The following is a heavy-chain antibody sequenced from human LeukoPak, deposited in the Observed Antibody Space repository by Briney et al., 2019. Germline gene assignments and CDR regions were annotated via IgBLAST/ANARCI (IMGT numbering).Heavy chain of an antibody. CDR3: AGYYYDTSGYYRWGFDY. CDR1: GLTFSTYA. D-gene: IGHD3-22*01. Sequence: GGSLRLSCAASGLTFSTYAMSWDRQAPGKGLEWVSAISGSGGNTYYAGSVKGRFTSSRDDSKNTLYLQMNSLRAEDTAVYYCAGYYYDTSGYYRWGFDYWGQGTLVTVSS. J-gene: IGHJ4*02. V-gene: IGHV3-23*01. CDR2: ISGSGGNT.